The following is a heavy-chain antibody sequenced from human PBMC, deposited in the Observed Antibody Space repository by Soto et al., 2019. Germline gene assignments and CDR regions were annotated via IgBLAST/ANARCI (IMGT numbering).Heavy chain of an antibody. CDR3: ASSEVHQYWDT. CDR2: IKEDGSQK. Sequence: EVQLVESGGGLVQPGGSLRLSCTASGFPFRIFWMSWVRQAPGRGLEWVDNIKEDGSQKDYVDSVKGRFTISRDNGRNTVYLHMSSLRAEDTAVYYCASSEVHQYWDTWGQGTLVTVSS. J-gene: IGHJ5*02. V-gene: IGHV3-7*02. CDR1: GFPFRIFW. D-gene: IGHD2-8*02.